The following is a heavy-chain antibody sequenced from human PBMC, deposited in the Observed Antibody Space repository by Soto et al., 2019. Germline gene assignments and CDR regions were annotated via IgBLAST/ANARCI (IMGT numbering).Heavy chain of an antibody. CDR1: GFTVSSND. D-gene: IGHD2-15*01. Sequence: GGSLRLSCAASGFTVSSNDMSWVRQAPGKGLEWVSVFYSGGGIYYADSVKGRFTISRDNSKNTLYLQMNSLRADDTAVYFCARDIGGSTDYWGQGTLVTVSS. J-gene: IGHJ4*02. CDR2: FYSGGGI. V-gene: IGHV3-53*01. CDR3: ARDIGGSTDY.